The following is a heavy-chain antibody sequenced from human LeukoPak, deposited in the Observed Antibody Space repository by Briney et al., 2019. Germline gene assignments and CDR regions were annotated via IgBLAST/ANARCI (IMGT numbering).Heavy chain of an antibody. CDR2: INPSGGST. D-gene: IGHD3-10*01. CDR3: ARDNSVGDIAWWFDP. J-gene: IGHJ5*02. V-gene: IGHV1-46*01. Sequence: ASVKVSFKASGYTFTSYYMHWVRQAPGQGLEWMGIINPSGGSTSYAQKFQGRVTMTRDMSTSTDYMELRSLKSEDTAVYYWARDNSVGDIAWWFDPWGQGTLVTVSS. CDR1: GYTFTSYY.